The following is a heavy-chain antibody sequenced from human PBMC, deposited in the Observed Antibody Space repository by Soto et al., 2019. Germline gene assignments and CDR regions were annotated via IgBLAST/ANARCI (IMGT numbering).Heavy chain of an antibody. CDR3: ARVPWFGELLRRPYYYYYYGMDV. CDR2: ISSSSSYI. J-gene: IGHJ6*02. V-gene: IGHV3-21*01. Sequence: PGGSLRLSCAASGFTFSSYSMNWVRQAPGKGLEWVSSISSSSSYIYYADSVKGRFTISRDNAKNSLYLQMNSLRAEDTAVYYCARVPWFGELLRRPYYYYYYGMDVWGQGTTVTVSS. CDR1: GFTFSSYS. D-gene: IGHD3-10*01.